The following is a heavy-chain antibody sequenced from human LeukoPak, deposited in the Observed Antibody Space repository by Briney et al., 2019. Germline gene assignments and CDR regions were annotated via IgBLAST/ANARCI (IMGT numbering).Heavy chain of an antibody. CDR3: ARGYYDILTGSFDYFDY. CDR2: ISSSSSYI. J-gene: IGHJ4*02. CDR1: GFTFSSYS. D-gene: IGHD3-9*01. V-gene: IGHV3-21*01. Sequence: PGWSLRLSCAASGFTFSSYSMNWVRQAPGKGLEWVSSISSSSSYIYYADSVKGRFTISRDNAKNSLYLQMNSLRAEDTAVYYCARGYYDILTGSFDYFDYWGQGTLVTVSS.